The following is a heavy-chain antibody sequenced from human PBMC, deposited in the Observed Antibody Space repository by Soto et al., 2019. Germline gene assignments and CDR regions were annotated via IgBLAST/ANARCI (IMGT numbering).Heavy chain of an antibody. CDR2: TYYRSKWYN. CDR3: AREMYNWNPDAFDI. V-gene: IGHV6-1*01. D-gene: IGHD1-20*01. CDR1: GDSVSSNSAA. J-gene: IGHJ3*02. Sequence: QTLSLTCAISGDSVSSNSAAWNSIRQSPLRGLEWLGRTYYRSKWYNDYAVSVKSRITINPGTSKNQFSLQLNSVTPEDTAVYYCAREMYNWNPDAFDIWGQGTMVTVSS.